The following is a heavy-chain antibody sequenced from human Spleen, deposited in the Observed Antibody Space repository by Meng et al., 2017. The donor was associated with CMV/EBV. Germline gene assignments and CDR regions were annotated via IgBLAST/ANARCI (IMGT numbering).Heavy chain of an antibody. J-gene: IGHJ5*02. CDR1: GYY. CDR2: IYYSGST. D-gene: IGHD3-22*01. V-gene: IGHV4-31*02. Sequence: GYYWNWIRQHPGKGLEWIGYIYYSGSTYYHPSLKSRVAFSADTSKNHFSLKLSSVTAADTAVYYCARGTYYYDSSGSYSGDWFDPWGQGTLVTVSS. CDR3: ARGTYYYDSSGSYSGDWFDP.